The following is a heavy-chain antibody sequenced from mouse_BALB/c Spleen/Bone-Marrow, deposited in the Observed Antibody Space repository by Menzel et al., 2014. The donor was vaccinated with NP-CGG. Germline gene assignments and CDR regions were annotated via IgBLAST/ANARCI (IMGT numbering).Heavy chain of an antibody. J-gene: IGHJ4*01. CDR1: GFTFSNYW. Sequence: EVKLVESGGGLVQPGGSMKLSCVASGFTFSNYWMSWVRQSPEKGLEWVAEIRLKSNNYATHYAESVKGRFTISRDDSKSSVYLQMNNLRAEDTGIYYCTRGYYGSTTGAYAMDYWGQGTSVTVSS. D-gene: IGHD1-1*01. CDR2: IRLKSNNYAT. V-gene: IGHV6-6*02. CDR3: TRGYYGSTTGAYAMDY.